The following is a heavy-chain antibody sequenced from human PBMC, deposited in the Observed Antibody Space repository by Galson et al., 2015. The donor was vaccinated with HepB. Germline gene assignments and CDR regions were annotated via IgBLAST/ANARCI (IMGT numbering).Heavy chain of an antibody. CDR1: GFTFGDYA. D-gene: IGHD3-10*01. Sequence: SLRLSCAASGFTFGDYAMSWFRQAPGKGLEWVGFIRSKAYGGTTEYAASVKGRFTISRDDSKSIAYLQMNSLKTEDTAVYYCTRIGFVLWFGESEYYFDYWGQGTLVTVSS. J-gene: IGHJ4*02. CDR3: TRIGFVLWFGESEYYFDY. V-gene: IGHV3-49*03. CDR2: IRSKAYGGTT.